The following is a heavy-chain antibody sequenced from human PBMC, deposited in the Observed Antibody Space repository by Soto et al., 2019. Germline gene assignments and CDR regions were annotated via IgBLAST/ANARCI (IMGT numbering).Heavy chain of an antibody. CDR2: ISWNSGSI. V-gene: IGHV3-9*01. D-gene: IGHD2-15*01. J-gene: IGHJ3*02. CDR1: GFTFDDYA. CDR3: AKDGGYSGAFDI. Sequence: EVQLVESGEGLVQPGRSLRLSCAASGFTFDDYAMHWVRQAPGKGLEWVSGISWNSGSIGYADSVKGRFTISRDNAKNSLYLQMNSLRAEDTALYYCAKDGGYSGAFDIWGQGTMVTVSS.